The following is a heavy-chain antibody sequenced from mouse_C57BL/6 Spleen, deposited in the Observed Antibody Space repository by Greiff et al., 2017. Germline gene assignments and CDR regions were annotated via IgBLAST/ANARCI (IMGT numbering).Heavy chain of an antibody. Sequence: EVQLVESEGGLVQPGSSMKLSCTASGFTFSDYYMAWVRQVPEKGLEWVANINYDGSSTYYLDSLKSRFIISRDNAKNILYLQMSSLKSEDTATYYCARAAQAYYFDYWGQGTTLTVSS. D-gene: IGHD3-2*02. J-gene: IGHJ2*01. V-gene: IGHV5-16*01. CDR1: GFTFSDYY. CDR2: INYDGSST. CDR3: ARAAQAYYFDY.